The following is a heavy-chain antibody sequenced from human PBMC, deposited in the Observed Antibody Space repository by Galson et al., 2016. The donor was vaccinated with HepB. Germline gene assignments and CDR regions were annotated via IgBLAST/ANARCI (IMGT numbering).Heavy chain of an antibody. CDR2: ISSSSSSI. D-gene: IGHD6-13*01. Sequence: SLRLSCAASGLTFSSYSMNWVRQAPGKGLEWVSYISSSSSSIYYADSVKGRFTISRDNAKNSLYLQMNSLRDEDTAVYYCARDGGQQLVRWERLRKVYYYYAMDVWGQGTTVTVSS. V-gene: IGHV3-48*02. J-gene: IGHJ6*02. CDR3: ARDGGQQLVRWERLRKVYYYYAMDV. CDR1: GLTFSSYS.